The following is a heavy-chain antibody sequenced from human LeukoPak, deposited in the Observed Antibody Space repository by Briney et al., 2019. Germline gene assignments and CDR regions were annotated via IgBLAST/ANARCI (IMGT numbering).Heavy chain of an antibody. J-gene: IGHJ6*02. Sequence: PSETLSLTCDVPGGSFSGYLWSWIRQSPGKGLEWIGEVNYRGSPNYNPSLESRVTISVDTSKNQLSLKLTSATAADTALYYCSRSGLTGMREYERADYYYYGMDLWGQGTAVTVFS. V-gene: IGHV4-34*01. CDR1: GGSFSGYL. CDR2: VNYRGSP. D-gene: IGHD3-16*01. CDR3: SRSGLTGMREYERADYYYYGMDL.